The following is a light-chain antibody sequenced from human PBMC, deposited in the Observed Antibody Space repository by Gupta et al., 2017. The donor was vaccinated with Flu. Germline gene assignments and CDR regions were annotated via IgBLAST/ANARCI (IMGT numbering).Light chain of an antibody. Sequence: QSVLTQPPSASGTPGQRVTISCSGSSSNIGSNYVYWYQRLPGTAPKLLIYRNNQRPSGVPDRFSGSKSGTSASLATSGLRSEDEADYYCAAWDDSLSGWVFGGGTKLTVL. V-gene: IGLV1-47*01. CDR3: AAWDDSLSGWV. CDR2: RNN. J-gene: IGLJ3*02. CDR1: SSNIGSNY.